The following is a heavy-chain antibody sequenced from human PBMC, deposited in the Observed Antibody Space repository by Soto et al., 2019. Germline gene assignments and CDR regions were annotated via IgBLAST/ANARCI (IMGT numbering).Heavy chain of an antibody. V-gene: IGHV3-30*18. CDR2: ISEDGSNI. D-gene: IGHD1-1*01. Sequence: QVQLVESGGGVVQPGRSLRLSCAASGFTFSSSGMHWVRQAPGKGLEWVAGISEDGSNIYYADSVKGRFTISRDKSKSTLYLQMNSLRPEDTAVYYCAKDEVWRQLAAYYFDFWGQGTLVTVSS. CDR1: GFTFSSSG. CDR3: AKDEVWRQLAAYYFDF. J-gene: IGHJ4*02.